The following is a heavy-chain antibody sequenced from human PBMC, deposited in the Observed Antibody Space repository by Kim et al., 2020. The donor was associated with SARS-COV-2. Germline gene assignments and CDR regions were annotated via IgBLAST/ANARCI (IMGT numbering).Heavy chain of an antibody. D-gene: IGHD5-12*01. CDR1: GYTFTSYD. J-gene: IGHJ3*02. CDR2: MNPNSGNT. Sequence: ASVKVSCKASGYTFTSYDINWVRQATGQGLEWMGWMNPNSGNTGYAQKFQGRVTMTRNTSISTAYMELSSLRSEDTAVYYCARYPAERWLQNHDAFDIWGQGTMVTVSS. CDR3: ARYPAERWLQNHDAFDI. V-gene: IGHV1-8*01.